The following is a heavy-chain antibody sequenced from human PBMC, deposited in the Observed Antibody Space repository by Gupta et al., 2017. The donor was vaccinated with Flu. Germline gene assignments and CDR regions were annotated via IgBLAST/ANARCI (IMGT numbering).Heavy chain of an antibody. CDR3: AKGSAATTSGGMDV. V-gene: IGHV3-30*18. CDR1: GFTFSNYG. J-gene: IGHJ6*02. D-gene: IGHD4-11*01. CDR2: ISDDGSDK. Sequence: QVQLVESGGGVVQPGTSLRLSCAASGFTFSNYGIHWVRQAPGKGLEWVAVISDDGSDKYYADSVKGRFTISRDNSKNTLFLQMNSLRPEDTAVYYCAKGSAATTSGGMDVWGQGTTVTVSS.